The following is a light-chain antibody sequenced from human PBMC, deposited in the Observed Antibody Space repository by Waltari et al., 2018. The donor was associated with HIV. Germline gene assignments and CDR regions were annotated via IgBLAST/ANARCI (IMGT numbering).Light chain of an antibody. Sequence: QSVLTQPPSVSATPGQRVIISCSGGGSNIENRAVNWYQHLPDRTPTLLIYYDDLLPSGVSERFSASKSGTSASLAISGLQSEDEGDYYCAAWDGSLRGYVFGAGTKISV. V-gene: IGLV1-36*01. CDR2: YDD. J-gene: IGLJ1*01. CDR3: AAWDGSLRGYV. CDR1: GSNIENRA.